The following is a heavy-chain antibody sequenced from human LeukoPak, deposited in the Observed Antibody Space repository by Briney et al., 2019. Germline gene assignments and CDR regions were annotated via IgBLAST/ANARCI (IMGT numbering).Heavy chain of an antibody. CDR3: ARDSLDIVVVPAASWGDYYYMDV. CDR2: ISNSGGTT. V-gene: IGHV3-11*04. Sequence: GGSLRLSCAASGFIFSEYYMGWIRQAPGKGLEWVSYISNSGGTTYYADSVKGRFTISRDNAKNSLYLQMNSLRAEDTAVYYCARDSLDIVVVPAASWGDYYYMDVWGKGTTVTVSS. J-gene: IGHJ6*03. D-gene: IGHD2-2*01. CDR1: GFIFSEYY.